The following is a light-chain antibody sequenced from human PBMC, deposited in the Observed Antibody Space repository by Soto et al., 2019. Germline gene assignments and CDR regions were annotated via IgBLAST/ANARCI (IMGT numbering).Light chain of an antibody. CDR2: DVS. J-gene: IGLJ2*01. CDR3: SSYTSNSTLVV. Sequence: QSALTQPASVSGSPGQSITISCTGTSSDVGGYNYVSWYQQHPGKAPKLMIYDVSNRPSGVSIRFSGSKSGDTASLTISGLQAEDEDDYYCSSYTSNSTLVVYGGGTQLAV. CDR1: SSDVGGYNY. V-gene: IGLV2-14*03.